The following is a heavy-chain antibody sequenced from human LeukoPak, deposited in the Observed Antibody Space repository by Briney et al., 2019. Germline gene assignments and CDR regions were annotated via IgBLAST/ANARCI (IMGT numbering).Heavy chain of an antibody. CDR1: GYTFTSYY. CDR2: INPSGGST. Sequence: ASVKVSCKASGYTFTSYYMHWVRQAPGQGLEWMGIINPSGGSTSYAQKFQGRVTMTRNTSISTAYMELCSLRSEDTAVYYCARARRRTMVRGASKGYYYYMDVWGKGTTVTVSS. CDR3: ARARRRTMVRGASKGYYYYMDV. J-gene: IGHJ6*03. V-gene: IGHV1-46*01. D-gene: IGHD3-10*01.